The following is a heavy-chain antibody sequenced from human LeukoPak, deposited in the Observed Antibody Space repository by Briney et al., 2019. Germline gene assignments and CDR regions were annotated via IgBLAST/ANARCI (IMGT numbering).Heavy chain of an antibody. V-gene: IGHV1-46*01. CDR3: ATSSIAARDPRKNAFDI. CDR1: GYTFSTYY. D-gene: IGHD6-6*01. CDR2: ISLGGGST. J-gene: IGHJ3*02. Sequence: GASVKVSCKASGYTFSTYYMHWVRQAPGQGLEWMGIISLGGGSTNYAQKFQGRITMTRDMSTTTVYMDLSSLRSEDTAVYYCATSSIAARDPRKNAFDIWGQGTMVTVSS.